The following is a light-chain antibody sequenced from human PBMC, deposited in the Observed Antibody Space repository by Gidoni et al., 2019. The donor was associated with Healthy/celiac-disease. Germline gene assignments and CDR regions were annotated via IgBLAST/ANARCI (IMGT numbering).Light chain of an antibody. J-gene: IGLJ2*01. CDR2: YDS. Sequence: SYVLPQPPSVSVAPGKTARITCGGNNIGSRSVHWYQQKPGPAPVLVIYYDSDRPSGIPERFSGSNSGNAATLTISRVEAGDEAAYYCQVWDSSSDHVVFGGGTKLTVL. CDR1: NIGSRS. V-gene: IGLV3-21*04. CDR3: QVWDSSSDHVV.